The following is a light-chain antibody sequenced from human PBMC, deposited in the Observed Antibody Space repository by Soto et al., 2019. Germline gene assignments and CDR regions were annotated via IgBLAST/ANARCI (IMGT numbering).Light chain of an antibody. Sequence: VLTQSPGTLSLSPGERATLSCRASQSVISSHFAWYQQKPGQAPRLLISGTSTRATGIPEGFSGSGSGTAFTLTIIRLEPADSAVYYCHQYGNSPLTFGQGTTVEIK. CDR3: HQYGNSPLT. J-gene: IGKJ1*01. V-gene: IGKV3-20*01. CDR2: GTS. CDR1: QSVISSH.